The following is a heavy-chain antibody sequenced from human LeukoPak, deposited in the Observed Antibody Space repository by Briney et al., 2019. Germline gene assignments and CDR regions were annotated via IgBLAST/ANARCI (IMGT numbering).Heavy chain of an antibody. Sequence: GGSLRLSCAVSGFTFDDYVMHWFRQAPGKGLEWVSLISGDGGSAHYADSVKGRFTISRDNSKSSLYLQMNSVRTEDTALYYCAKGFGLGMITSKYYYMDVWGKGTTVTVSS. CDR3: AKGFGLGMITSKYYYMDV. CDR1: GFTFDDYV. J-gene: IGHJ6*03. V-gene: IGHV3-43*02. CDR2: ISGDGGSA. D-gene: IGHD3-16*01.